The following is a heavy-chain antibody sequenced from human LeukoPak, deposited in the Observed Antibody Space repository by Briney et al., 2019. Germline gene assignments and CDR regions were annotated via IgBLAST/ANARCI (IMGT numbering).Heavy chain of an antibody. CDR2: IYYSGST. Sequence: SETLSLTCTVSGGSISSYYWSWIRQPPGKGLEWIGYIYYSGSTNYNPSLKSRVTISVDTSKNQFSLKLSSVTAADTAVYYCARGPHCGGDCYPLDCWGQGTLVTVSS. CDR3: ARGPHCGGDCYPLDC. CDR1: GGSISSYY. D-gene: IGHD2-21*02. J-gene: IGHJ4*02. V-gene: IGHV4-59*01.